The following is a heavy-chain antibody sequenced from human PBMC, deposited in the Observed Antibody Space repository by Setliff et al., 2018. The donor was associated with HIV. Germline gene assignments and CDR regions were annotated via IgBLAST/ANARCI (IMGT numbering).Heavy chain of an antibody. CDR2: INPNSGGT. CDR3: VSRSRHMVRGYYFDY. V-gene: IGHV1-2*02. D-gene: IGHD3-10*01. J-gene: IGHJ4*02. CDR1: GYTFTGHY. Sequence: ASVKVSCKASGYTFTGHYMHWVRQAPGQGLEWMGWINPNSGGTNYAQKFQGRVTMTRDTSISTAYMELSRLRSDDTAVYYCVSRSRHMVRGYYFDYWGQGALVTVSS.